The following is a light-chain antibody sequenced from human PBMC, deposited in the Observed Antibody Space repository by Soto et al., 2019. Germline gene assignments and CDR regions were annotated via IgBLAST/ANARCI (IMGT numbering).Light chain of an antibody. J-gene: IGLJ6*01. V-gene: IGLV9-49*01. CDR2: VGTGGIVG. CDR1: SGYSNYK. CDR3: GADHGSGSNSNV. Sequence: QSVLTQPPSASASLGASVTLTCTLSSGYSNYKVDWYQLRPGKGPRFVMRVGTGGIVGSKGDGIPDRFSVLGSGLNRYLTIKNIQEEDESDYHCGADHGSGSNSNVFGSGPQLTVL.